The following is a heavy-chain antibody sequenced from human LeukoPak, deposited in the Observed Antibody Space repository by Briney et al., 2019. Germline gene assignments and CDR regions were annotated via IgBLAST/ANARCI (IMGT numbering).Heavy chain of an antibody. D-gene: IGHD2-15*01. CDR1: GFTFSTYA. J-gene: IGHJ4*02. CDR3: AKSPVSSCRGSFCYPFDY. Sequence: PGRSLRLSCAASGFTFSTYAMSWVRQIPGKGLEWVSAISGSDDGTYYADSVKGRFTISRDNSRNTLYLQMNTLRAEDTAVYFCAKSPVSSCRGSFCYPFDYWGQGNLVTVSS. CDR2: ISGSDDGT. V-gene: IGHV3-23*01.